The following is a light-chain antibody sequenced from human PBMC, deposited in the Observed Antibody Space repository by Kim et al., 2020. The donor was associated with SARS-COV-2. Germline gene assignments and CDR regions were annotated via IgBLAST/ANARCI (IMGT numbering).Light chain of an antibody. Sequence: SRSPGQTASITCSGDKLGYKYACWYQQKPGQSPVLVIYQDSKRPSGIPERFSGSNSGNTATLTISGTQAMDEADYYCQAWDSSTAVFGGGTQLTVL. CDR3: QAWDSSTAV. J-gene: IGLJ2*01. CDR2: QDS. V-gene: IGLV3-1*01. CDR1: KLGYKY.